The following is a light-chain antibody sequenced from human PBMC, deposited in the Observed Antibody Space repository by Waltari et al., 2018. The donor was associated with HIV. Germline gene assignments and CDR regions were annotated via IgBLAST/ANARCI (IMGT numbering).Light chain of an antibody. J-gene: IGLJ2*01. Sequence: DLTQPPSVSVPPGQTATLPCPGAALTTRYGYWYQKKSGQAPVLLINKDTERLSGVAERVSGASSGTSRTLTIKEVRAEDEGEYYCQSSDSSGVDFVVFGGGTKLTV. CDR2: KDT. CDR3: QSSDSSGVDFVV. CDR1: ALTTRY. V-gene: IGLV3-25*03.